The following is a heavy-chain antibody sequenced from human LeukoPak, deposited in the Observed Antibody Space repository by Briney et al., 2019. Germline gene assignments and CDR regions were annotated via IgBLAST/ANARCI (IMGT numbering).Heavy chain of an antibody. J-gene: IGHJ5*02. D-gene: IGHD3-10*01. CDR1: GGSISSSNW. Sequence: SGTLSLTCAVSGGSISSSNWWTWVRQSPGKGLEWIGEIYYSGTTRYNPSLKSRVTISVDKSKNQFSLKLSSVTAADTAVYYCARDRARWFDPWGQGTLVTVSS. CDR2: IYYSGTT. V-gene: IGHV4-4*02. CDR3: ARDRARWFDP.